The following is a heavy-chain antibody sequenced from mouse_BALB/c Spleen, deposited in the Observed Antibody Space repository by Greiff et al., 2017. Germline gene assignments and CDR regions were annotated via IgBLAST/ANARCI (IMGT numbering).Heavy chain of an antibody. D-gene: IGHD2-1*01. CDR3: ARGSYGNYYAMDY. Sequence: VQLQQPGAELVRPGASVKLSCKASGYAFSSYWMNWVKQRPGQGLEWIGQIYPGDGDTNYNGKFKGKATLTADKSSSTAYMQLSSLTSEDSAVYFCARGSYGNYYAMDYWGQGTSVTVSS. J-gene: IGHJ4*01. CDR2: IYPGDGDT. CDR1: GYAFSSYW. V-gene: IGHV1-80*01.